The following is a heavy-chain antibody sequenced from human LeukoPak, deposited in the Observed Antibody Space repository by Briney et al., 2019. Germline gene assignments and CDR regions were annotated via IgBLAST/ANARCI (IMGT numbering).Heavy chain of an antibody. Sequence: GRSLRLSCAASGFTFSCCAIHWVRQAPGRGLEWVAVISSDENTKFYADSVKGRFTVYRDNSKKMVWLQMNSLRAEDTAVYYCAKDIVVVPAAIDYYYYYGMDVWGQGTTVTVSS. CDR1: GFTFSCCA. CDR2: ISSDENTK. CDR3: AKDIVVVPAAIDYYYYYGMDV. D-gene: IGHD2-2*01. J-gene: IGHJ6*02. V-gene: IGHV3-30-3*01.